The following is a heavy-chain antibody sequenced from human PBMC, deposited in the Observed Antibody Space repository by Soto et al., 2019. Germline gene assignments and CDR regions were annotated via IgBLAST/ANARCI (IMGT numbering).Heavy chain of an antibody. CDR2: ISGSGGST. V-gene: IGHV3-23*01. D-gene: IGHD6-13*01. CDR1: GFTFSNYA. J-gene: IGHJ4*02. CDR3: AKDQGSSWYEIDY. Sequence: EVQLLESGGGLVQPGGSLRLSCAASGFTFSNYAVTWVRQAPGKGPEWVSTISGSGGSTYYADSVKGRFTISRDNSKNTLYLQMNSLRAEDTAVYYCAKDQGSSWYEIDYWGQGTLVTVS.